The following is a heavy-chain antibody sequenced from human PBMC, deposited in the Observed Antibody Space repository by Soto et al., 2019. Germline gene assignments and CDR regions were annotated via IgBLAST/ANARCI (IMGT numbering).Heavy chain of an antibody. CDR1: GFTFSSYS. CDR3: AREEIVGATDAFDI. V-gene: IGHV3-21*01. CDR2: ISSSSSYI. Sequence: PGGSLRLSCAASGFTFSSYSMNWVRQAPGKGLEWVSSISSSSSYIYYADSVKGRFTISRDNPKNSLYLQMNSLRAEDTAVYYCAREEIVGATDAFDIWGQGTMVTVSS. D-gene: IGHD1-26*01. J-gene: IGHJ3*02.